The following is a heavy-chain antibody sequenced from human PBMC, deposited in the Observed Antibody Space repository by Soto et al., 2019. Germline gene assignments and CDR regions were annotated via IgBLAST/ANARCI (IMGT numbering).Heavy chain of an antibody. Sequence: QVQLVQSGAEVKKPGASVKVSCKASGYTFTSYYMHWVRQAPGQGLEWMGIINPSGGSTSYAQKFQGRVTMTRDTSTSTVYMEPSSLRSEDTPVYYCARDPSSGWSYYYYYGMDVWGQGTTVTVSS. D-gene: IGHD6-19*01. CDR2: INPSGGST. J-gene: IGHJ6*02. CDR3: ARDPSSGWSYYYYYGMDV. V-gene: IGHV1-46*03. CDR1: GYTFTSYY.